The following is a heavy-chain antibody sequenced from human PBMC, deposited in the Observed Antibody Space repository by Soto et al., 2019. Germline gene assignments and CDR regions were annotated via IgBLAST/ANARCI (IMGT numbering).Heavy chain of an antibody. CDR2: INHSGST. CDR1: GGSFSGYY. Sequence: QVQLQQWGAGLLKPSETLSLTCAVYGGSFSGYYWCWIRQPPGQGLEWIGEINHSGSTNYNPSLKTRVPMSVDTTKNQSSLKLSSVTAADTAVYYCARGGTGTVLETANNWFDPWGQGTLVTVSS. V-gene: IGHV4-34*01. CDR3: ARGGTGTVLETANNWFDP. J-gene: IGHJ5*02. D-gene: IGHD1-1*01.